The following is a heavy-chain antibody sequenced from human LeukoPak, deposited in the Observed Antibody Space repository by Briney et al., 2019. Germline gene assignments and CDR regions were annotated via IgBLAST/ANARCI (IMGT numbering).Heavy chain of an antibody. CDR2: IYYSEST. J-gene: IGHJ5*02. V-gene: IGHV4-59*08. CDR3: ARLEITFGGVIAA. Sequence: PSETLSLTCTVSGGSISSDYWSWIRQPPGKGLEWIGYIYYSESTYYNPSLKSRVTISVDTSKNQFSLKLSSVTAADTAVYYCARLEITFGGVIAAWGQGTLVTVSS. D-gene: IGHD3-16*02. CDR1: GGSISSDY.